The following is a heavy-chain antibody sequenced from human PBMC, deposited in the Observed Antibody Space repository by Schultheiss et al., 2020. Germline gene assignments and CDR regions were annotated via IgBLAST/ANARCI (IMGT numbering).Heavy chain of an antibody. Sequence: GESLKISCAASGFTFSSYAMHWVRQAPGKGLEWVAVISYDGSNKYYADSVKGRFTISRDNSKNTLYLQMNSLRAEDTAVYYCARAAREGYSLSYYFDYWGQGTLVNVYS. V-gene: IGHV3-30-3*01. CDR1: GFTFSSYA. CDR2: ISYDGSNK. D-gene: IGHD5-18*01. CDR3: ARAAREGYSLSYYFDY. J-gene: IGHJ4*02.